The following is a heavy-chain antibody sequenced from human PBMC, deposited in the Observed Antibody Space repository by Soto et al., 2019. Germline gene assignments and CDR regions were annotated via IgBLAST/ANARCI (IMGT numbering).Heavy chain of an antibody. V-gene: IGHV1-24*01. CDR3: ATAIRTAMEWLFRIDY. J-gene: IGHJ4*02. D-gene: IGHD3-3*01. CDR1: GYTLTELS. Sequence: APVKVCCKVSGYTLTELSMHPARQAPGKGLEWMGGFDPEDGETIYAQKFQGRVTMTEDTSTDTAYMELSSLRSEDTAVYYCATAIRTAMEWLFRIDYRGQGTLVTGSS. CDR2: FDPEDGET.